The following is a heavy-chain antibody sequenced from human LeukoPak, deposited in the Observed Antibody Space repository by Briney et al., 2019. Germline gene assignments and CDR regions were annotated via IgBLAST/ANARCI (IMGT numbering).Heavy chain of an antibody. V-gene: IGHV4-38-2*01. J-gene: IGHJ4*02. CDR2: IYHSGST. Sequence: SETLSFTCAVSGYSISSGYYWGWIRQPPGKGLEWIGSIYHSGSTCYNPSLKSRVTISVDTSKNQFSLKLSPVTAADTAVYYCARQLPGRVRGCSSTSCYGDYFDYWGQGTLVTVSS. CDR3: ARQLPGRVRGCSSTSCYGDYFDY. D-gene: IGHD2-2*01. CDR1: GYSISSGYY.